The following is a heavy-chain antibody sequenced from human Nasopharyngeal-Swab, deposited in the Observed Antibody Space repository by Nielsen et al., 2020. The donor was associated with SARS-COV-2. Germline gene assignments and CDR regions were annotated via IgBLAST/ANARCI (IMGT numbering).Heavy chain of an antibody. CDR1: GFTFSDYY. D-gene: IGHD4-23*01. V-gene: IGHV3-11*04. CDR2: ISSSGSTI. Sequence: GESLKISCAASGFTFSDYYMSWIRQAPGKGLEWVSYISSSGSTIYYADSVKGRFTISRDNAKNSLFLQINSLRAEDTAVYYCARDYGGWFDYWGQGTLVTVSS. J-gene: IGHJ4*02. CDR3: ARDYGGWFDY.